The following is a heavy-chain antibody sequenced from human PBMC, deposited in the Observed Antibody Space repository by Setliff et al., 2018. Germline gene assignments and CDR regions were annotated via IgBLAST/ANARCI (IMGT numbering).Heavy chain of an antibody. CDR2: VNVDGSTT. CDR3: AKDTVNDGFWDFDS. V-gene: IGHV3-74*01. CDR1: GFTLRNFY. D-gene: IGHD4-17*01. J-gene: IGHJ4*02. Sequence: GSLSPSCAASGFTLRNFYMHWVRQAPGRGLVWVSHVNVDGSTTTNADAVKGRFTISRDNAKNTVYLQMNSLRDEDTAVYYCAKDTVNDGFWDFDSWGQGIVVTVSS.